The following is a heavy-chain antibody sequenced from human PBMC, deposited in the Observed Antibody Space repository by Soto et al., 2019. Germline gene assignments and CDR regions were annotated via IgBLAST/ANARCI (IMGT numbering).Heavy chain of an antibody. V-gene: IGHV3-53*04. D-gene: IGHD3-3*01. CDR1: GFTVSSNY. CDR2: IYSDGTT. J-gene: IGHJ6*03. CDR3: ARENAFWSGYGTDQYYLDF. Sequence: GGSLRLSCAASGFTVSSNYMTWVRQAPGKGLEWVSLIYSDGTTYYADSVKGRFNISRHTSKNILYLRMDSLKPEETAVYSAARENAFWSGYGTDQYYLDFWGKGTTVTVSS.